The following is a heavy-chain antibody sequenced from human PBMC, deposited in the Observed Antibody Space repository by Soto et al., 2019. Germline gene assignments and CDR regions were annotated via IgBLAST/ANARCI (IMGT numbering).Heavy chain of an antibody. Sequence: QVPLVQSGAEVKKPGASVKVSYKASGYTFTSYGITWVRQAPGQGLEWMGWISGFKGNTQYAQKFQGRVTMTTDTSTSTAYMELRNLRSDDTAVYYCARERGFASSWGYFFDYWGQGTLVTVSS. V-gene: IGHV1-18*01. D-gene: IGHD6-13*01. J-gene: IGHJ4*02. CDR3: ARERGFASSWGYFFDY. CDR2: ISGFKGNT. CDR1: GYTFTSYG.